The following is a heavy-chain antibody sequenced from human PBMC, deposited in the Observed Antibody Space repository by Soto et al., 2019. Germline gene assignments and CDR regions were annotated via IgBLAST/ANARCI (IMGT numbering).Heavy chain of an antibody. CDR2: INAGNGNT. CDR3: ARGSCSGGSCY. Sequence: XSVKVSCKASVYTFTSYAMHWVRQAPGQRLEWMGWINAGNGNTKYSQKFQGRVTITRDTSASTAYMELSSLRSEDTAVYYCARGSCSGGSCYWGQGTLVTVSS. CDR1: VYTFTSYA. D-gene: IGHD2-15*01. J-gene: IGHJ4*02. V-gene: IGHV1-3*01.